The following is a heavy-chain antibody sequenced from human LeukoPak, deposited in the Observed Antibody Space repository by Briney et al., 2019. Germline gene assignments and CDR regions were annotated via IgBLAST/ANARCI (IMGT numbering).Heavy chain of an antibody. CDR2: IYYSRST. Sequence: KPSETLSLTCTVSGGSISSYYWSGIRQPPGKGLEWIGYIYYSRSTKYNPSPKSRVTISVDTSKNQLSLKLHSVTAADTAVYYCARGRGMNVVAHLDYWGQGTLVTVSS. CDR1: GGSISSYY. V-gene: IGHV4-59*01. D-gene: IGHD2-15*01. CDR3: ARGRGMNVVAHLDY. J-gene: IGHJ4*02.